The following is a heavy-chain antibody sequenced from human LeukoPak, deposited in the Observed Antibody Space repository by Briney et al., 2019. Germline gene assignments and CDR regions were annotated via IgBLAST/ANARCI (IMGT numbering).Heavy chain of an antibody. CDR1: GFTFDDYA. V-gene: IGHV3-9*01. CDR2: ISWNSGSI. Sequence: GGSLRLSCAASGFTFDDYAMHWVRHTPGKGLEWVSGISWNSGSIGYADSVKGRFTISRDNAENSLYLQMNSLRAEDTALYYCAKSWPSEYAFDIWGQGTMVTVSS. J-gene: IGHJ3*02. CDR3: AKSWPSEYAFDI.